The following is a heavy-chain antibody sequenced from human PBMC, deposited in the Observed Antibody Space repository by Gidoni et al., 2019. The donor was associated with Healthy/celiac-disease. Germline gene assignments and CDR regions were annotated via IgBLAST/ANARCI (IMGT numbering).Heavy chain of an antibody. CDR3: ARGYDYVWGSYRYTGTGVWFDP. Sequence: QVQLQQWGAGLLKPSETLSLTCAVYGGSFSGYYWRWIRQPPGKGLEWIGEINHSGSTNYNPSLKSRVTISVDTSKNQFSLKLSSVTAADTAVYYCARGYDYVWGSYRYTGTGVWFDPWGQGTLVTVSS. V-gene: IGHV4-34*01. J-gene: IGHJ5*02. CDR1: GGSFSGYY. CDR2: INHSGST. D-gene: IGHD3-16*02.